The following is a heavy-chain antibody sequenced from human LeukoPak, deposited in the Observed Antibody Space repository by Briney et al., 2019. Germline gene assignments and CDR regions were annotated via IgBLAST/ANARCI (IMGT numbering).Heavy chain of an antibody. CDR2: INHSGST. D-gene: IGHD3-9*01. J-gene: IGHJ5*01. CDR1: GGSFSGYY. CDR3: ARGGPDYDILTGYYRGGVSWFDP. V-gene: IGHV4-34*01. Sequence: PSETLSLTCAVYGGSFSGYYWSWIRQPPGKGLEWIGKINHSGSTNYNPSLKSQVTISVDTSKNQFSLKLSSVTAADTAVYYCARGGPDYDILTGYYRGGVSWFDPWGQGTTVTVSS.